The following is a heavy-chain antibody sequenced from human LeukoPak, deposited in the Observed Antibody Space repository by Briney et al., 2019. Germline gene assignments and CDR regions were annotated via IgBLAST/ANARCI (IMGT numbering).Heavy chain of an antibody. D-gene: IGHD6-13*01. V-gene: IGHV3-30*18. J-gene: IGHJ6*02. CDR1: GFTFSSYG. CDR2: ISYDGSNK. CDR3: AKIGRQYSSRTPYYYGMDV. Sequence: GGSLRLSCAASGFTFSSYGMHWVRQAPGKGLEWVAVISYDGSNKYYADSVKGRFTISRDNSKNTLYLQMNSLRAEDTAVYYCAKIGRQYSSRTPYYYGMDVWGQGTTVTVSS.